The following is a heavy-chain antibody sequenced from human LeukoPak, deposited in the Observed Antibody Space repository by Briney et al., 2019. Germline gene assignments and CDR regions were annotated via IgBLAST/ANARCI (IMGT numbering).Heavy chain of an antibody. J-gene: IGHJ6*03. Sequence: SETLSLTCTGSGGSISSHYCSWIRQPPGKGLEWIGYIYYSGSTNYNPSLKSRVTISVDTSKNQFSLKLSSVTAADTAVYYRARGDNHFSYYMDVWGKGTTVTVSS. CDR1: GGSISSHY. CDR3: ARGDNHFSYYMDV. CDR2: IYYSGST. V-gene: IGHV4-59*11. D-gene: IGHD5-24*01.